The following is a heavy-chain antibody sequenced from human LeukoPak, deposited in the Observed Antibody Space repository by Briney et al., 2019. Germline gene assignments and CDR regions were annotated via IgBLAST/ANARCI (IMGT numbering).Heavy chain of an antibody. CDR2: IIPIFGIA. J-gene: IGHJ4*02. V-gene: IGHV1-69*04. Sequence: GASVKVSCKASGGTFSSYAISWVRQALGQGLEWMGRIIPIFGIANYAQKFQGRVTITADKSTSTAYMELSSLRSEDTAVYYCARLAGATEYYFDYWGQGTLVTVSS. D-gene: IGHD1-26*01. CDR1: GGTFSSYA. CDR3: ARLAGATEYYFDY.